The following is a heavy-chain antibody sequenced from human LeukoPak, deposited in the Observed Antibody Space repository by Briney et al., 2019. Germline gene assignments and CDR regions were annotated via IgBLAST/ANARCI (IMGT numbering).Heavy chain of an antibody. J-gene: IGHJ4*02. Sequence: PSETLSLTCTVSGGSISSGSYYWSWIRQPAGKGLEWIGRIYTSGSTNYNPSLKSRVTISVDTSKNQFSLKLSSVTAADTAVYYCARDPISGWYGNYFDYWGQGTLVTVSS. CDR3: ARDPISGWYGNYFDY. V-gene: IGHV4-61*02. CDR1: GGSISSGSYY. CDR2: IYTSGST. D-gene: IGHD6-19*01.